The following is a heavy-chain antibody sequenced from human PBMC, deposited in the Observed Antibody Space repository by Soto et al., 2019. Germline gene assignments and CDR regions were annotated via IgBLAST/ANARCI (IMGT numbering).Heavy chain of an antibody. J-gene: IGHJ6*02. CDR2: IWYDGSNK. D-gene: IGHD6-19*01. Sequence: QVQLVESGGGVVQPGRSLRVSCAASGFTFSSYGMHWVRQAPGKGLEWVAVIWYDGSNKYYADSVKGRFTISRDNSKNTLYLQMNSLSAEDTAVYYGARDHLAAVAAPYYYFGMDVWGQGTTVTVSS. CDR3: ARDHLAAVAAPYYYFGMDV. CDR1: GFTFSSYG. V-gene: IGHV3-33*01.